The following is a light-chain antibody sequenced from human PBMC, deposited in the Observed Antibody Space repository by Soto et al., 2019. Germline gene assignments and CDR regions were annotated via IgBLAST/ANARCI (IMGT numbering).Light chain of an antibody. CDR3: QHYNSFSRT. CDR2: KAA. Sequence: DIQMTQSPSTLSGSVGDRVTITCRTSQTISSWLAWYQQKPGKAPKLLIYKAANLADEVPSRFAGSGSGTDFTLTITRLQPDDFATYFCQHYNSFSRTLGQGTKVDIK. CDR1: QTISSW. V-gene: IGKV1-5*03. J-gene: IGKJ1*01.